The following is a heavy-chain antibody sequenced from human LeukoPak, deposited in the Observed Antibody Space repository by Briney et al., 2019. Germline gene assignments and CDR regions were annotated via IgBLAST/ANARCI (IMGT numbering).Heavy chain of an antibody. V-gene: IGHV4-59*01. CDR2: IYYSGST. Sequence: SETLSLTCTVSGGSISSYYWSWIRQPPGKGLEWIGYIYYSGSTNYNPSLKSRVTISVDTSKNQFSLKLSSVTAADTAVYYCARDGRHSSSHQPFDYWGQGTLVTVSS. D-gene: IGHD6-6*01. CDR1: GGSISSYY. J-gene: IGHJ4*02. CDR3: ARDGRHSSSHQPFDY.